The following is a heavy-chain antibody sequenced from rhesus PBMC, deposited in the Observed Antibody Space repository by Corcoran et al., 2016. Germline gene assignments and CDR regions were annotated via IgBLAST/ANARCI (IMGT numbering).Heavy chain of an antibody. J-gene: IGHJ4*01. CDR1: GGSISDSYR. Sequence: QVQLQESGPGVVKPSETLSLTCAVSGGSISDSYRWSWIRQPPGKGLEWIGYIYVSSTSTHYHPCHKRRLTISEGTSKDLFSLKLGSVTAADTAVYYCARERGYSGYSLFDCWGQGVLVTVSS. CDR2: IYVSSTST. D-gene: IGHD5-42*01. CDR3: ARERGYSGYSLFDC. V-gene: IGHV4S10*01.